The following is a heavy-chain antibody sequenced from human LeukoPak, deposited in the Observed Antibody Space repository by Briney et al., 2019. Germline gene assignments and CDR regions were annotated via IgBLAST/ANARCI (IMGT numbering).Heavy chain of an antibody. CDR3: ARVRGGIDSSGWYNWFDP. J-gene: IGHJ5*02. V-gene: IGHV4-31*03. Sequence: SETLSLTCTVSGGSISSGGYYWRWIRQHPGKGLEWIVYIYYSGSTYYNPSLKSRVTISVDTSKNQFSLKLSSVTAADTAVYYCARVRGGIDSSGWYNWFDPWGQGTLVTVSS. CDR1: GGSISSGGYY. CDR2: IYYSGST. D-gene: IGHD6-19*01.